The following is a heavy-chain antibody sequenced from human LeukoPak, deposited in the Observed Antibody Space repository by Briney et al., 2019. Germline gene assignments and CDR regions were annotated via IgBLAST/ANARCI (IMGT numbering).Heavy chain of an antibody. J-gene: IGHJ4*02. V-gene: IGHV3-74*01. Sequence: GSLRLSCAASGFTFTSHWIHWVRQAPGKGLVWVSRINTDGSSISYADSVKGRFTISRDNAKNSLFLQMNSLRAEDTAVYYCARDRGWTDLRDYWGQGTLLTVSS. D-gene: IGHD3/OR15-3a*01. CDR2: INTDGSSI. CDR1: GFTFTSHW. CDR3: ARDRGWTDLRDY.